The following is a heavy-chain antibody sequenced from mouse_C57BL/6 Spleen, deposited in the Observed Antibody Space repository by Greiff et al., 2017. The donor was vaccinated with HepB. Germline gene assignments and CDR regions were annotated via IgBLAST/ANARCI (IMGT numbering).Heavy chain of an antibody. CDR3: ARENYSNPFAY. Sequence: VQLKESGAELVRPGTSVKVSCKASGYAFTNYLIEWVKQRPGQGLEWIGVINPGSGGTNYNEKFKGKATLTADKSSSTAYMQLSSLTSEDSAVYFCARENYSNPFAYWGQGTLVTVSA. CDR2: INPGSGGT. J-gene: IGHJ3*01. V-gene: IGHV1-54*01. CDR1: GYAFTNYL. D-gene: IGHD2-5*01.